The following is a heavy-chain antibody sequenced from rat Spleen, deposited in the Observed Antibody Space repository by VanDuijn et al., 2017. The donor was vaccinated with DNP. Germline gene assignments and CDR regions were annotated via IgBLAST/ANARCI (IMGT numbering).Heavy chain of an antibody. CDR3: AIYYYSGDNWFAY. CDR2: IRYDGGGT. D-gene: IGHD1-1*01. Sequence: EVQLVESGGGLVQPGRSLKLSCAASGFTFSDYYMAWVRQAPTKGLEWVAYIRYDGGGTYYGDSVKGRFTISRDNAKSTLYLQMNSLRSEDTATYYCAIYYYSGDNWFAYWGQGTLVTVSS. V-gene: IGHV5-20*01. J-gene: IGHJ3*01. CDR1: GFTFSDYY.